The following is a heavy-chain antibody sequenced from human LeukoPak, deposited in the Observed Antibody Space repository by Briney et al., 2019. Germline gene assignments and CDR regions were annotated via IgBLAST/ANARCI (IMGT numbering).Heavy chain of an antibody. CDR3: ARKNWGSHWFDP. Sequence: SETLSLICTVSGGSISSSSYYWDWIRQPPGKGLEWIGSIFYSGSTYYNPSLKSRATISADTSKNQFSMKLSSVTAADTAVYYCARKNWGSHWFDPWGQGTLVTVSS. J-gene: IGHJ5*02. CDR1: GGSISSSSYY. V-gene: IGHV4-39*01. CDR2: IFYSGST. D-gene: IGHD7-27*01.